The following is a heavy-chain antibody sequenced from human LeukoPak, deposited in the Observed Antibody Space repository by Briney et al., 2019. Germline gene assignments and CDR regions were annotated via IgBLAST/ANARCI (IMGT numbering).Heavy chain of an antibody. CDR3: AREKGDIVVVVAATVLDY. CDR2: ISGSGGST. V-gene: IGHV3-23*01. D-gene: IGHD2-15*01. J-gene: IGHJ4*02. CDR1: GFTFSSYA. Sequence: PGGSLRLSCAASGFTFSSYAMSWVRQAPGKGLEWVSAISGSGGSTYYADSVKGRFTISRDNSKNTLYLQMNSLRAEDTAVYYCAREKGDIVVVVAATVLDYWGQGTLVTVSS.